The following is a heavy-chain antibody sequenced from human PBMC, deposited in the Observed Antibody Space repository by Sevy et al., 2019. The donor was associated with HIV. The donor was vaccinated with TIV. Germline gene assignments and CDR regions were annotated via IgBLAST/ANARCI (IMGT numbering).Heavy chain of an antibody. D-gene: IGHD2-2*01. Sequence: ASVTVSCKASGGTFSSYAISWVRQAPGPGLEWMGGIIPIFGTANYAQKFQGRVTITADESTRTAYMELGSLRSEDTAVCYCTRDSGRGRLVPAVLYYYCYYSMDVWGQGTTVSVSS. CDR2: IIPIFGTA. CDR3: TRDSGRGRLVPAVLYYYCYYSMDV. J-gene: IGHJ6*02. CDR1: GGTFSSYA. V-gene: IGHV1-69*13.